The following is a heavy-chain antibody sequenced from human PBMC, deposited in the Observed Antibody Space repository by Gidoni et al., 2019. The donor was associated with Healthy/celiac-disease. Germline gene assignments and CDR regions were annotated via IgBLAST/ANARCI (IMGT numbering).Heavy chain of an antibody. D-gene: IGHD3-22*01. CDR1: GGSISSGGHY. Sequence: QVQLQEPGPRLLKPPQTPSLTSPVPGGSISSGGHYWRWIRQHPGKALEWIGYIYYSGSTYYNPSLKSRVTISVDTSKNQFSLKLSSVTAAGTAVYYCARALSYYDSSGYYYRDAFDIWGQGTMVTVSS. J-gene: IGHJ3*02. V-gene: IGHV4-31*03. CDR2: IYYSGST. CDR3: ARALSYYDSSGYYYRDAFDI.